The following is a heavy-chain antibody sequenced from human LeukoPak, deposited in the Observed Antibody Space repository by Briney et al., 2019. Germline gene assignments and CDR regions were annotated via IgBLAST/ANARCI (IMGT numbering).Heavy chain of an antibody. CDR3: VCLGLGGLSLD. J-gene: IGHJ4*02. V-gene: IGHV3-21*01. D-gene: IGHD3-16*01. CDR1: GFTFNNYN. Sequence: GGSLRLSCATSGFTFNNYNMNWVRQAPGRALEWVSSITSSGTYIFYADSVKGRFTISRDNAKNTLYLQMNSLRVEDTAVYYCVCLGLGGLSLDWGQGTLVTVSS. CDR2: ITSSGTYI.